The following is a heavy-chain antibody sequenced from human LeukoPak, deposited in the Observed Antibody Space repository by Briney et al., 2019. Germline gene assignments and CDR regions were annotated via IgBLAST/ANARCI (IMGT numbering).Heavy chain of an antibody. V-gene: IGHV3-15*01. Sequence: GGSLRLSCAASGFTFSNAWMSGVRQAPGKGLGWVGRSKSKTDGGTTDNAAPVKGRFTISRDDSKNTLYLQMTSLKTKATAVYYCTTDLRYPWNQAYWGQGTLVTVSS. CDR1: GFTFSNAW. D-gene: IGHD1-20*01. CDR2: SKSKTDGGTT. J-gene: IGHJ4*02. CDR3: TTDLRYPWNQAY.